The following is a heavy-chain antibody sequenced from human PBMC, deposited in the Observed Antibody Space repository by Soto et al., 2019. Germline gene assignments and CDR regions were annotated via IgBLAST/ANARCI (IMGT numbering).Heavy chain of an antibody. CDR3: XXXXXXXXRYYFDY. V-gene: IGHV4-61*01. CDR2: IYYSGST. Sequence: QVQLQESGPGLVKPSETLSLTCTVSGGSVSSGSYYWSWIRQPPGKGLEWIGYIYYSGSTNYNPSLKRRVTISVDXXXNXXXXXXXXXXXXXXXXXXXXXXXXXXXRYYFDYWGQGTLVTVSS. CDR1: GGSVSSGSYY. J-gene: IGHJ4*02.